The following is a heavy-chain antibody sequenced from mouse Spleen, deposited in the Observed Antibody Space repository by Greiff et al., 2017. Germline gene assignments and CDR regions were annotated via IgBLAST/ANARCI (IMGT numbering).Heavy chain of an antibody. D-gene: IGHD1-1*01. J-gene: IGHJ4*01. V-gene: IGHV1-69*02. Sequence: QVQLKQPGAELVRPGASVKLSCKASGYTFTSYWINWVKQRPGQGLEWIGNIYPSDSYTNYNQKFKDKATLTVDKSSSTAYMQLSSPTSEDSAVYYCTRDGSSYDYAMDYWGQGTSVTVSS. CDR1: GYTFTSYW. CDR2: IYPSDSYT. CDR3: TRDGSSYDYAMDY.